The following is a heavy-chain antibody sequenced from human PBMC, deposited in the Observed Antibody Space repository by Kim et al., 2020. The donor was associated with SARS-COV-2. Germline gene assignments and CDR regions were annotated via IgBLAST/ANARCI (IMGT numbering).Heavy chain of an antibody. CDR3: ARREDDVIDY. CDR2: T. Sequence: TKNSPSLQGQVTISANKSISTAYLQWGSLKASDTAMYYCARREDDVIDYWGQGTLVTVSS. J-gene: IGHJ4*02. V-gene: IGHV5-51*01. D-gene: IGHD1-1*01.